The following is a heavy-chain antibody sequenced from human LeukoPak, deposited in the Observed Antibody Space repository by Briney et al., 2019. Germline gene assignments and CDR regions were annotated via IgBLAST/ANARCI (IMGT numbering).Heavy chain of an antibody. CDR1: GGSISSGGYY. CDR2: IYYSGST. Sequence: PSQTLSLTCTVSGGSISSGGYYWSWIRQHPGKGLEWIGYIYYSGSTYYNPSLKSRVTISVDTSKNQFSLKLSSVTAADTAVYYCARDPFPLLGDAFDIWGQGTMVTVSS. J-gene: IGHJ3*02. CDR3: ARDPFPLLGDAFDI. V-gene: IGHV4-31*03. D-gene: IGHD3-10*01.